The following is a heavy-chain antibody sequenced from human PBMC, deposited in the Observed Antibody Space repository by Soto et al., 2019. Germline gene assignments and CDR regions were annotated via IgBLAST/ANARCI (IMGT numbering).Heavy chain of an antibody. V-gene: IGHV3-7*05. CDR1: GFTFSNHW. J-gene: IGHJ4*02. CDR2: VKQDGSEI. Sequence: EVHLVESGGGLVQSGGSLRLSCAASGFTFSNHWMTWVRQAPGKGLEWVASVKQDGSEIYYGDSVKGRFTISRDNAKNSLFLHLNSLRAEDTAMYYCARDPGISNGWYYFDYWGQESLVTVSS. D-gene: IGHD6-19*01. CDR3: ARDPGISNGWYYFDY.